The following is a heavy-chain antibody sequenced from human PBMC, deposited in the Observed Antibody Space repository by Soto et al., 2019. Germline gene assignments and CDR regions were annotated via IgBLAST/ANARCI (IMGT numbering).Heavy chain of an antibody. D-gene: IGHD3-22*01. CDR1: GGTFSSYA. V-gene: IGHV1-69*13. Sequence: SVKVSGKASGGTFSSYAISWVRQAPGQGLEWMGGIIPIFGTANYAQKFQGRVTITADESTSTAYMELSSLRSEDTAVYYCARVEGGVYYDSSGYAHFDYWGQGTLVTVSS. CDR3: ARVEGGVYYDSSGYAHFDY. J-gene: IGHJ4*02. CDR2: IIPIFGTA.